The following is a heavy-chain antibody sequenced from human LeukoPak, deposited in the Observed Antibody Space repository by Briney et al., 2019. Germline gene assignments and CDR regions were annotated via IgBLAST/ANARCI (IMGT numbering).Heavy chain of an antibody. D-gene: IGHD6-19*01. CDR2: IIPIFGTA. J-gene: IGHJ4*02. Sequence: EASVKVSCKASGGTFSSYAISWVRQAPGQGLEWMGRIIPIFGTANYAQKFQGRVTITTDKSTSTAYMELSSLRSEDTAVYYCARDWRGYSSEPFDYWGQGTLVTVSS. V-gene: IGHV1-69*05. CDR3: ARDWRGYSSEPFDY. CDR1: GGTFSSYA.